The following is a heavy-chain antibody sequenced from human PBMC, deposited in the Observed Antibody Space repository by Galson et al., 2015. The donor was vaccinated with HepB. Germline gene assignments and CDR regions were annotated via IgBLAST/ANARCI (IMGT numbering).Heavy chain of an antibody. CDR3: TTDVYYSTYWSWLDP. Sequence: SLRLSCAASGFTFDNAWMNWVRQAPGKGLEWVGRIKSQADGGTTEYAAPVKGRFTISRDDSRNRLYLQMNSLKTEDTAVYYCTTDVYYSTYWSWLDPWGQGTLVTVSS. D-gene: IGHD2-8*02. J-gene: IGHJ5*02. V-gene: IGHV3-15*07. CDR1: GFTFDNAW. CDR2: IKSQADGGTT.